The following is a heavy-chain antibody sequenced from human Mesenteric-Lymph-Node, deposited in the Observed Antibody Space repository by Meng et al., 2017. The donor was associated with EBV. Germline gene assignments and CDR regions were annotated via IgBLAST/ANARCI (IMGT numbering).Heavy chain of an antibody. CDR3: ARIGRDRTGSFGMVDY. V-gene: IGHV4-39*07. CDR1: GGSISRSGFY. D-gene: IGHD1-14*01. CDR2: IYDSGDA. J-gene: IGHJ4*02. Sequence: QHQLRGSGPGRVRPSETLSLTCSVSGGSISRSGFYWGWIRQPPGKGLEWIGSIYDSGDAYYNPSLKSRVTMSVDTSNNRLSLKLNSVTAADTALFYCARIGRDRTGSFGMVDYWGQGTLVTVSS.